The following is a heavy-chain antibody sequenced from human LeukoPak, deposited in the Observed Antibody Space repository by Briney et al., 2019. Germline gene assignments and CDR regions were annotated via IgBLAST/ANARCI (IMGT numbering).Heavy chain of an antibody. CDR1: GFTFSSYS. J-gene: IGHJ5*02. CDR2: ISSSSSYI. CDR3: ARESGEGFDP. D-gene: IGHD1-26*01. V-gene: IGHV3-21*04. Sequence: GGSLRLSCAASGFTFSSYSMKWVRQAPGKGLEWVSFISSSSSYIYYADSVKGRFTISRDNAKKSLYLQMNSLRPEDTAVYYCARESGEGFDPWGQGTLVTVSS.